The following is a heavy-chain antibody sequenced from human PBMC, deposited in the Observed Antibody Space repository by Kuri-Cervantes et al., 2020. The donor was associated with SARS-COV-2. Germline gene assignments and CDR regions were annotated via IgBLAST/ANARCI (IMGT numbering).Heavy chain of an antibody. D-gene: IGHD3-16*02. CDR2: IKQDGGEK. Sequence: GGSLRLSCEASGFTFSGYWIHWVRQAPGKGMEWVANIKQDGGEKYYVDSVKGRFTISRDNAKNSLYLQMNSLRAEDTAVYYCARDYRPEYYYYYGMDVWGQGTTVTVSS. J-gene: IGHJ6*02. CDR1: GFTFSGYW. V-gene: IGHV3-7*03. CDR3: ARDYRPEYYYYYGMDV.